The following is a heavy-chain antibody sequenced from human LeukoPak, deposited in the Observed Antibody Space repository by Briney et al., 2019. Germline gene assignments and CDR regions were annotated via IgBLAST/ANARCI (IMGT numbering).Heavy chain of an antibody. V-gene: IGHV4-34*01. J-gene: IGHJ4*02. CDR2: INDSGRT. CDR1: VGSFSAYY. Sequence: PSETLSLTCAVYVGSFSAYYWNCIRQPPGKGLEWIGEINDSGRTNYNPSLKSRVTTSVDTSKNQFSLKVSSVTAADTAVYYCARTRLWPTGTFDYWGQGTLVTVSS. CDR3: ARTRLWPTGTFDY. D-gene: IGHD5-18*01.